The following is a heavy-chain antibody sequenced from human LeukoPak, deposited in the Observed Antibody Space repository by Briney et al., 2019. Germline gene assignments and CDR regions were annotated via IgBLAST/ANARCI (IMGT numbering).Heavy chain of an antibody. Sequence: ASVKVSFKASGYTFTDYYMHWVRQAPGQGLDWVGWINPTSGATNYAQKFQGRVTMTRDTSNNTSYMELSRLRSDDTAVYYCAGEFRTTTWSFDAFDLWGQGTMVTVSS. CDR1: GYTFTDYY. J-gene: IGHJ3*01. V-gene: IGHV1-2*02. CDR3: AGEFRTTTWSFDAFDL. CDR2: INPTSGAT. D-gene: IGHD1/OR15-1a*01.